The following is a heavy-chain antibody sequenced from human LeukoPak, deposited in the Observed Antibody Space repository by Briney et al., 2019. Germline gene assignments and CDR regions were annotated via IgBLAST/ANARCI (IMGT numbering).Heavy chain of an antibody. CDR1: GFTVSSNY. CDR3: AKVHGSGSYYNPFDY. Sequence: TGGSLRLSCAASGFTVSSNYMSWVRQAPGKGLEWVSVIYSGGSTYYADSVKGRFTISRDNSKNTLYLQMNSLRAEDTAVYYCAKVHGSGSYYNPFDYWGQGTLVTVSS. J-gene: IGHJ4*02. CDR2: IYSGGST. D-gene: IGHD3-10*01. V-gene: IGHV3-53*05.